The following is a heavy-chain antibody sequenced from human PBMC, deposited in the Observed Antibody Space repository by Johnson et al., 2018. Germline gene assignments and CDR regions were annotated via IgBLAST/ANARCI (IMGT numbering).Heavy chain of an antibody. D-gene: IGHD3-16*01. CDR1: EFTFSSYA. Sequence: VQLVESGGGLVQPGGSLRLSCAASEFTFSSYAMNWVRQAPGKGLDWVSAISGSGVTTYYADSVKGRFSISRDNSKNTLYLQMNSLRAEDTAVYYWAKDLGGQIHDAFDIWGQGTMVTVSS. V-gene: IGHV3-23*04. CDR3: AKDLGGQIHDAFDI. CDR2: ISGSGVTT. J-gene: IGHJ3*02.